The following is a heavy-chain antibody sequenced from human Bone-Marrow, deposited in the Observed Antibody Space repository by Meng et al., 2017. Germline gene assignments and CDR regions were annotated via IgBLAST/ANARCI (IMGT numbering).Heavy chain of an antibody. Sequence: GQGVGAGGALVPPGGALRLSCAASGSTFRNHRRHWVRRAPGKGLEWVYSIKPDGSNTAYADSVKGRITISRDNDKNTLYLQLNSLRGEETAVYYCTRDFVSGDGLWGQGSLVTVSS. V-gene: IGHV3-74*01. CDR3: TRDFVSGDGL. D-gene: IGHD1-26*01. CDR1: GSTFRNHR. J-gene: IGHJ4*02. CDR2: IKPDGSNT.